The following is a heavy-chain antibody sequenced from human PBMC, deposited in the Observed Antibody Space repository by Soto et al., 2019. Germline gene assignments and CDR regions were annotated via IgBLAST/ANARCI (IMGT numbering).Heavy chain of an antibody. CDR2: IDSRGNT. CDR3: ARSMNDYRGHRGGFDF. D-gene: IGHD5-12*01. J-gene: IGHJ4*02. V-gene: IGHV4-34*01. CDR1: GGSFSAYH. Sequence: QVQLQQWGAGLLRPSETLSLTCAVYGGSFSAYHWSWIRQSPGKGLKWIGEIDSRGNTNYNPSLKSRVIMAVNTSKNQFSLKLNSVTAADTAVDSGARSMNDYRGHRGGFDFWGQGNLVTVSS.